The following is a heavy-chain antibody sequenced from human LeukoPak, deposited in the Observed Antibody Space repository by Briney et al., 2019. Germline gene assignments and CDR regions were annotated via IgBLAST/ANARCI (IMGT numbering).Heavy chain of an antibody. CDR3: ARGSEAYYYYYYMDV. V-gene: IGHV1-2*02. CDR1: GYTFTGYY. CDR2: INPNSGGT. J-gene: IGHJ6*03. Sequence: ASVKVSCKGSGYTFTGYYLHWVRQAPGQGLEWMGWINPNSGGTNYAQKFQGRVTMTRDTSISTAYMELSRLRSDDTAVYYCARGSEAYYYYYYMDVWGKGTTVTISS.